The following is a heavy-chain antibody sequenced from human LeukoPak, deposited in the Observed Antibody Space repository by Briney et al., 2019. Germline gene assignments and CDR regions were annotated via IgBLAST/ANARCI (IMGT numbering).Heavy chain of an antibody. CDR2: IYYSGST. J-gene: IGHJ4*02. Sequence: SETLSLTCTVSGGSISSYYWSWIRQPPGKGLEWIGYIYYSGSTNYNPSLKSRVTISVDTSKNQFSLKLSSVTAADTAVYYCARISGRIDYWGQGTLVTVSS. CDR3: ARISGRIDY. CDR1: GGSISSYY. V-gene: IGHV4-59*01. D-gene: IGHD6-19*01.